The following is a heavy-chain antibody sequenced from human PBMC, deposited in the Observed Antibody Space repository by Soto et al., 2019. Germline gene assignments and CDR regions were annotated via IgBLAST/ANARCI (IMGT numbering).Heavy chain of an antibody. D-gene: IGHD5-12*01. CDR1: GGSIRSYY. CDR2: IYYSGST. V-gene: IGHV4-59*01. CDR3: ASQNSGYDFSDYGMDV. J-gene: IGHJ6*02. Sequence: PSETLSLTCTVSGGSIRSYYRSWIGQPPGKGLEWIGYIYYSGSTNYNPSLKSRVTISVDTSKNQFSLKLISVTAAETAVYYCASQNSGYDFSDYGMDVWGQGTTVTVSS.